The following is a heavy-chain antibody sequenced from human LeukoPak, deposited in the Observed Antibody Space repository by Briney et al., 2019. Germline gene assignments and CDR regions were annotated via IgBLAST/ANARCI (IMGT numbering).Heavy chain of an antibody. J-gene: IGHJ5*02. CDR1: GFTFDDYT. CDR2: ISWDGGST. Sequence: GGSLRLSCAASGFTFDDYTMHWVRQAPGKGLEWVSLISWDGGSTYYADSVKGRFTISRDNSKNSLYLQMNSLRTEDPALYYCAKDISSGDGPFDPWGQGTLVTVSS. D-gene: IGHD5-24*01. V-gene: IGHV3-43*01. CDR3: AKDISSGDGPFDP.